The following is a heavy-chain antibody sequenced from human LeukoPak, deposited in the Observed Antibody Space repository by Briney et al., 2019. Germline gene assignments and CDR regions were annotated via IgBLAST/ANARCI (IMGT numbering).Heavy chain of an antibody. Sequence: PGGSLRLSCAASGFTFSSYNMNWVRQAPGKGLEWVSSISSSSSYIYYADSVKGRFTISRDNAKNSLYLQMNSLRAEDTAVYYCAREAVAVAGTSDAFDIWGQGTMVTVSS. CDR1: GFTFSSYN. CDR2: ISSSSSYI. CDR3: AREAVAVAGTSDAFDI. V-gene: IGHV3-21*01. J-gene: IGHJ3*02. D-gene: IGHD6-19*01.